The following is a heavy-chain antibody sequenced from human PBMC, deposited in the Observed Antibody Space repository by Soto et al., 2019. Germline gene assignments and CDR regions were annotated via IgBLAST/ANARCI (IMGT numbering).Heavy chain of an antibody. Sequence: QVQLQESGPGLVKPSETLSLTCTVSGGSVSSGSYYWSWIRQPPGQGLEWIGYMYYSGSTNYNPSLKRRVTISLDTSKNQFSLKLSSVTAADTAVYFCARTRDFWSGNDAFDIWGQGTMVTVSS. CDR3: ARTRDFWSGNDAFDI. J-gene: IGHJ3*02. CDR1: GGSVSSGSYY. V-gene: IGHV4-61*01. CDR2: MYYSGST. D-gene: IGHD3-3*01.